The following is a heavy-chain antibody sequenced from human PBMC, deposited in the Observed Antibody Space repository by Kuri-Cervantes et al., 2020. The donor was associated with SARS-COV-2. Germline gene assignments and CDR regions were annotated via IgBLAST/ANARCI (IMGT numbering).Heavy chain of an antibody. Sequence: GESLKISCAASGFTVSSNYMSWVRQAPGKGLEWVSVIYSGGSTYYADSVKGRFTISRDNSKNTLYLQMNSLTAEDTAVYYCAREFFNDSGWYSRGQGTLVTVSS. CDR3: AREFFNDSGWYS. V-gene: IGHV3-53*01. CDR1: GFTVSSNY. CDR2: IYSGGST. D-gene: IGHD6-19*01. J-gene: IGHJ4*02.